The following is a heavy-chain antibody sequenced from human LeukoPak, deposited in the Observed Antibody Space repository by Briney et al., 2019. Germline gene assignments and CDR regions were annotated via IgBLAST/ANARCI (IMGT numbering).Heavy chain of an antibody. Sequence: GSLRLSCAASGFTFSSYWMSWVRQAPGKGLEWVANIKQDGSEKYYVDSVKGRFTISRDNAKNSLYLQMNSLRAEDTAVYYCARDQRSSSGPSAFDIWGQGTMVTVSS. CDR3: ARDQRSSSGPSAFDI. V-gene: IGHV3-7*01. J-gene: IGHJ3*02. D-gene: IGHD6-13*01. CDR1: GFTFSSYW. CDR2: IKQDGSEK.